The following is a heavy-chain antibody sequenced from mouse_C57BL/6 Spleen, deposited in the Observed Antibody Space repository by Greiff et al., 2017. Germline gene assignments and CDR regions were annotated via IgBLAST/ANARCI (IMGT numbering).Heavy chain of an antibody. CDR2: INPNSGTT. J-gene: IGHJ4*01. CDR3: ARAIYDGYYLYAMDY. Sequence: EVKLMESGPELVKPGASVKISCKASGYSFTDYNMNWVKQSNGKSLEWIGVINPNSGTTSYNQKFKGKATLTVDQSSSTAYMQLNSLTSEDSAVYYCARAIYDGYYLYAMDYWGQGTSVTVAS. D-gene: IGHD2-3*01. CDR1: GYSFTDYN. V-gene: IGHV1-39*01.